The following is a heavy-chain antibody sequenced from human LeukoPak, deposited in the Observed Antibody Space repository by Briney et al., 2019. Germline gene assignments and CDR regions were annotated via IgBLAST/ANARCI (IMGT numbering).Heavy chain of an antibody. Sequence: SETLSLTCAVYGGSFSGYYWTWIRQTPERGLEWIGEMNPSGSTNYNPSLKSRVTISVGTSKNKFSLELSSVTAADTAVYYCARGRQDVTMIVVVMTAVSYYLDVWGKGTTVTVS. V-gene: IGHV4-34*01. CDR3: ARGRQDVTMIVVVMTAVSYYLDV. D-gene: IGHD3-22*01. CDR2: MNPSGST. CDR1: GGSFSGYY. J-gene: IGHJ6*03.